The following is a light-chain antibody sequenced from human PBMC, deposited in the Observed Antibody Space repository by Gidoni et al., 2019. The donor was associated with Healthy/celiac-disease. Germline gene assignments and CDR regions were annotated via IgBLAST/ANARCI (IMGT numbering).Light chain of an antibody. CDR1: QSVSSSY. CDR3: QQYGSSSYT. V-gene: IGKV3-20*01. J-gene: IGKJ2*01. CDR2: GAS. Sequence: EIVLPQSPGPLSLSPGERATLSCRASQSVSSSYLAWYQQKPGQAPRLLIYGASSMATGIPDRFSGSGSGTDFTLTISRLEPEDFAVYYCQQYGSSSYTFGQGTKLEIK.